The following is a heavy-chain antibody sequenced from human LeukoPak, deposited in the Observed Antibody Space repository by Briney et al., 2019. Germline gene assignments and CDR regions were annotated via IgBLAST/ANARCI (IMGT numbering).Heavy chain of an antibody. Sequence: GGSLRLSCAASGFTFSSYGMHWVRQAPGKGLEWVAVIWYDGSNKYYADSVKGRFTISRDNSKNTLYLQMNRLRAEDTAVYYCARGRDFGDYDFWSGYIYWGQGTLVTVSS. CDR1: GFTFSSYG. D-gene: IGHD3-3*01. V-gene: IGHV3-33*01. CDR2: IWYDGSNK. CDR3: ARGRDFGDYDFWSGYIY. J-gene: IGHJ4*02.